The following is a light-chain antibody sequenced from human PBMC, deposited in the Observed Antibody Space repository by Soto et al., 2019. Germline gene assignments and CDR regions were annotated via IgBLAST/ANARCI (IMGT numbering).Light chain of an antibody. CDR1: QIIXRW. V-gene: IGKV1-5*03. Sequence: DLPMTESRSTVSAAVGDRVTISCRGSQIIXRWLFWYQHKPGKAPKLLIYXASSLESGVPSRFSGSGSGTEFTLTISSLQPDDLATYYCQQYNSYSRTFGQGTKV. J-gene: IGKJ1*01. CDR2: XAS. CDR3: QQYNSYSRT.